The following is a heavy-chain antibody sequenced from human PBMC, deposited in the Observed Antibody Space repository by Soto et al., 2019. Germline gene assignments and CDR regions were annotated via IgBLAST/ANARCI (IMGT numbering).Heavy chain of an antibody. CDR3: TTTRSGTSCFDY. CDR1: GFTFNNAW. J-gene: IGHJ4*02. V-gene: IGHV3-15*07. Sequence: EVQLVESGGGLVKPGGSLRLSCATSGFTFNNAWMNWVRQAPGKGLEWVGRIKTNTDGGATEDAAPVKGRFTISRDDSKNMLYLQMDSLKTEDTAVYYCTTTRSGTSCFDYWGQGTLVAVSS. D-gene: IGHD2-2*01. CDR2: IKTNTDGGAT.